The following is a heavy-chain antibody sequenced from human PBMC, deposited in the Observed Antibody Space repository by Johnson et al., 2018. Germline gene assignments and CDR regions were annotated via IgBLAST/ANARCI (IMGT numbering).Heavy chain of an antibody. CDR2: RWFDGRTE. Sequence: QVQLVESGGGVVQPGRSLRLSCAASNFIFSSYGMQWVRQAPGTGLEWLAIRWFDGRTEYYADSVKGRFTISRDKSKNTVYLQMHSLRADDTAGYYCARSYSSSSALRDYYGMDVWGQGTTVIVSS. J-gene: IGHJ6*02. CDR1: NFIFSSYG. V-gene: IGHV3-33*01. D-gene: IGHD6-6*01. CDR3: ARSYSSSSALRDYYGMDV.